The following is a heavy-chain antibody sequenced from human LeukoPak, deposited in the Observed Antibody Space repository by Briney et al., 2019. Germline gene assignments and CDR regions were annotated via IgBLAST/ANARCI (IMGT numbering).Heavy chain of an antibody. V-gene: IGHV4-59*12. CDR2: IYYSGST. Sequence: PSETLSLTCTVSGGSISSYYWSWIRQPPGKGLEWIGYIYYSGSTNYNPSLKSRVTISVDTSKNQFSLKLSSVTAADTAVYYCASQFHYYGSGSYPNWFDPWDQGTLVTVSS. CDR3: ASQFHYYGSGSYPNWFDP. D-gene: IGHD3-10*01. CDR1: GGSISSYY. J-gene: IGHJ5*02.